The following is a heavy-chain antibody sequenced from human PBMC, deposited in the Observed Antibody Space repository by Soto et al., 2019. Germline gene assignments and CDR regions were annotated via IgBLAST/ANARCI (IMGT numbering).Heavy chain of an antibody. Sequence: ASVKVSCKASGGTFSSYTISWVRQAPGQGLEWMGRIIPILGIANYAQKFQGRVTITADKSTSTAYMELSSLRSEDTAVYYCARDPSSSSLHQDWFDPWGQGTLVTVSS. CDR1: GGTFSSYT. J-gene: IGHJ5*02. CDR3: ARDPSSSSLHQDWFDP. D-gene: IGHD6-13*01. V-gene: IGHV1-69*04. CDR2: IIPILGIA.